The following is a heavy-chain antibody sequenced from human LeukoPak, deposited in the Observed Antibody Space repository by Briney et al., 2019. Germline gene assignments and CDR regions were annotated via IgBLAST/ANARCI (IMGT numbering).Heavy chain of an antibody. V-gene: IGHV1-2*02. Sequence: ASVKVSCKASGYTFTGYYMHWVRQAPGQGLEWMGWINPNSGGTNYAQKFQGRVTMTRDTSISTAYMELSRLRSDDTAVYYCARGGEHCSGGSCHWEGYYYMDVWGKGTTVTVSS. CDR1: GYTFTGYY. CDR2: INPNSGGT. J-gene: IGHJ6*03. CDR3: ARGGEHCSGGSCHWEGYYYMDV. D-gene: IGHD2-15*01.